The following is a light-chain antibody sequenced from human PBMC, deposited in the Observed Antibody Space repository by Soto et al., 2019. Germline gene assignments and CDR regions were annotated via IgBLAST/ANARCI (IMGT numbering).Light chain of an antibody. J-gene: IGKJ1*01. CDR3: QQYYTTPLT. V-gene: IGKV4-1*01. CDR2: WAS. CDR1: QSVLYTSNNKNY. Sequence: DIVMTQSPDSLAVSLGERATINCKSSQSVLYTSNNKNYLSWYQQKPGQPTKLLIYWASTRESGVPERFSGSGSRTDFTLTISSLHAEDVAVYYCQQYYTTPLTFGQGTKVEI.